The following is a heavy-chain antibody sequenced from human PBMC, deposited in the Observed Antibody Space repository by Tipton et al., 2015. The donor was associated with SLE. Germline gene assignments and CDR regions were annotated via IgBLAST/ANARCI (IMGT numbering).Heavy chain of an antibody. CDR1: GGSISSYY. D-gene: IGHD6-13*01. J-gene: IGHJ4*02. CDR3: AREGSSWYYFNY. CDR2: IYYSGST. V-gene: IGHV4-59*01. Sequence: LSLTCTVSGGSISSYYWSWIRQPPGKGLEWIGYIYYSGSTNYNPSLKSRVTISVDTSKNQFSLKLSSVTAAHTAVYYCAREGSSWYYFNYWGQGALVTVSS.